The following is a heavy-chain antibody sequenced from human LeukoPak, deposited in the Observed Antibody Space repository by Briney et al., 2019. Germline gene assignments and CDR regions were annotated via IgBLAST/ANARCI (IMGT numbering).Heavy chain of an antibody. CDR1: GYTFTSYG. D-gene: IGHD2-2*01. Sequence: GASVKVSCKASGYTFTSYGISWVRQAPGQGLEWMGWINPTSGGTNYAQKFQGRVTMTRDTSISTAYMELSRLRSDDTAVYYCARDCSSTSCFDYWGQGTLVTVSS. CDR2: INPTSGGT. CDR3: ARDCSSTSCFDY. J-gene: IGHJ4*02. V-gene: IGHV1-2*02.